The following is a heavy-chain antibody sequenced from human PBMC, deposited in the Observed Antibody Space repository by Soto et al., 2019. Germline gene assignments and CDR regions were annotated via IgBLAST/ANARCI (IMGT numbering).Heavy chain of an antibody. CDR1: GGSISSSHW. V-gene: IGHV4-4*02. D-gene: IGHD3-16*01. Sequence: QVQLQESGPGLVKPSGTLSLSCAVSGGSISSSHWWTWVRQPPGKGLEWIGEIYHSGSTNYNPSLKGRVTISVDTSRNQFSPNLASLAAADPAVYYCASSGGGEDYWGQGILVTVSS. CDR3: ASSGGGEDY. J-gene: IGHJ4*02. CDR2: IYHSGST.